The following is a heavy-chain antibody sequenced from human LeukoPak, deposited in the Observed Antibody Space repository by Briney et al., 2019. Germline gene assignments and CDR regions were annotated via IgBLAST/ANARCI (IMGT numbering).Heavy chain of an antibody. J-gene: IGHJ4*02. V-gene: IGHV3-53*01. CDR2: MFSGGST. D-gene: IGHD3-16*01. CDR1: GFPVSSNF. CDR3: AKRVGGVNNFDY. Sequence: GGSVRLSCAVSGFPVSSNFMSWVRQAPGKGLQSVSIMFSGGSTDYADSVRGRFSISRDSSQNTVSLQMNSLRAEDTAVYYCAKRVGGVNNFDYWGQGTLVTVSS.